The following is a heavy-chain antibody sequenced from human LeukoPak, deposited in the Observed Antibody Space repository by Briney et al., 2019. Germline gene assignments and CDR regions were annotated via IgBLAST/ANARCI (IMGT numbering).Heavy chain of an antibody. CDR3: ATQLERGFDY. D-gene: IGHD1-1*01. CDR2: IIPIFGTA. CDR1: GYTFTSYG. Sequence: ASVKVSCKASGYTFTSYGISWVRQAPGQGLEWMGGIIPIFGTANYAQKFQGRVTITADESTSTAYMELSSLRSEDTAVYYCATQLERGFDYWGQGTLVTVSS. V-gene: IGHV1-69*13. J-gene: IGHJ4*02.